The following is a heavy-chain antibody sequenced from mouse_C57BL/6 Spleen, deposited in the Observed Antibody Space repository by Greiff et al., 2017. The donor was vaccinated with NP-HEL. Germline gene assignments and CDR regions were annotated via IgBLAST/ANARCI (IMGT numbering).Heavy chain of an antibody. CDR1: GIDFSRYW. CDR2: INPDSSTI. CDR3: AREGSRGYSNYVSWYFDV. V-gene: IGHV4-1*01. D-gene: IGHD2-5*01. J-gene: IGHJ1*03. Sequence: EVQLQQSGGGLVQPGGSLKLSCAASGIDFSRYWMSWVRRAPGKGLEWIGEINPDSSTINYAPSLKDKFIISRDNAKNTLYLQMSKVRSEDTALYYCAREGSRGYSNYVSWYFDVWGTGTTVTVSS.